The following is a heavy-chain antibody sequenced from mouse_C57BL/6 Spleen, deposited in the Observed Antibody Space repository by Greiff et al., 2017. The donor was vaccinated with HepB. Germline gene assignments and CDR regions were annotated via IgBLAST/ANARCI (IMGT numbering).Heavy chain of an antibody. D-gene: IGHD1-1*01. CDR1: GFTFSDYG. J-gene: IGHJ3*01. V-gene: IGHV5-17*01. CDR2: ISSGSSTI. Sequence: DVKLVESGGGLVKPGGSLKLSCAASGFTFSDYGMHWVRQAPEKGLEWVAYISSGSSTIYYADTVKGRFTISRDNAKNTLFLQMTSLRSEDTAMYYCASSHYGSSPWFAYWGQGTLVTVSA. CDR3: ASSHYGSSPWFAY.